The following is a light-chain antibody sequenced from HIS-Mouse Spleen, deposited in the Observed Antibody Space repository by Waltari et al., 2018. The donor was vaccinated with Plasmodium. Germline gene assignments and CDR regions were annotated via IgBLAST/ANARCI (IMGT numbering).Light chain of an antibody. CDR1: QSVSSSY. CDR3: QQYGSSPIT. CDR2: GAS. V-gene: IGKV3-20*01. Sequence: EIVLTQSPGTLSLSPGERATLSCRASQSVSSSYLAWYQQKPGQAPRRLILGASSRATGIPDRVSGSGSGTDFTLTISRLEPEDFAVYYCQQYGSSPITFGQGTRLEIK. J-gene: IGKJ5*01.